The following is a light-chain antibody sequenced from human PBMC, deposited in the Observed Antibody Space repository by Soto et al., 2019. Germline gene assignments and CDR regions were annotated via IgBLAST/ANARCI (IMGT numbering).Light chain of an antibody. V-gene: IGKV1-17*01. CDR3: LQLNSYPLT. J-gene: IGKJ4*01. CDR2: AAS. CDR1: QGIGND. Sequence: DIQMTQSQSSPSASVGDRVTITCRASQGIGNDLGWYQQKPGKAPKRLIDAASSLQSGVPSRFSGSGSGTEFTLIISSLQPEDFATYYCLQLNSYPLTFGGGTKVEIK.